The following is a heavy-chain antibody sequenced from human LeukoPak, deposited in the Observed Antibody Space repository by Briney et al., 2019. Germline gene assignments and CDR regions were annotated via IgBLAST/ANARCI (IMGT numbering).Heavy chain of an antibody. CDR1: GYSISSGYY. CDR3: ARLAARLPFDY. CDR2: IYHSGST. J-gene: IGHJ4*02. V-gene: IGHV4-38-2*02. D-gene: IGHD6-6*01. Sequence: SETLSLTCTVSGYSISSGYYWGWIRQPPGKGLEWIGSIYHSGSTYYNPSLKSRVTISVDTSKNQFSLKLSSVTAADTAVYYCARLAARLPFDYWGQGTLVTVSS.